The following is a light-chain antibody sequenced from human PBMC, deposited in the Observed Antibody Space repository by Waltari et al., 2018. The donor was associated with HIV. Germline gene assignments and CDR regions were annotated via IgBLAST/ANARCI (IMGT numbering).Light chain of an antibody. J-gene: IGKJ4*01. V-gene: IGKV3-15*01. CDR2: DAS. CDR1: QSVSNK. CDR3: QQYNNWLT. Sequence: IVMTQSRATLSVSPGERATLSCRASQSVSNKLAWYQQKPGQAPRLLMYDASTRVTGIPARFSGSGSGTDFTLTISSLQSGDFAIYYCQQYNNWLTFGGGTKVEIK.